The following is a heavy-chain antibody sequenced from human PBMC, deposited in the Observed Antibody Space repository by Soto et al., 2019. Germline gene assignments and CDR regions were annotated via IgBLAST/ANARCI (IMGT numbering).Heavy chain of an antibody. CDR3: ASIRSRLPKIVAADFDY. J-gene: IGHJ4*02. CDR2: INPSGGST. Sequence: APVKGSFQASGYTLTHYYMHWVGQAPGQRLEWMGIINPSGGSTSYAQKFQGRVTMTRDTSTSTVYMELSSLRSEDTAVYYCASIRSRLPKIVAADFDYWGQGTLVTVSS. CDR1: GYTLTHYY. D-gene: IGHD5-12*01. V-gene: IGHV1-46*03.